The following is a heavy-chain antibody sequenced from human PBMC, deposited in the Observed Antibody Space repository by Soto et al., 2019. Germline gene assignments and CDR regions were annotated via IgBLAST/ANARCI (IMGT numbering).Heavy chain of an antibody. Sequence: LSLTCTVSGGSISSGDYYWSWIRQHPGKGLEWIGYIHSSGSPFYNPSLKSRVTISIDTSKKQFSLNLKSVTAADTAVYYCARDRTGPYYYYGMDVWGQGTTVTVSS. CDR2: IHSSGSP. CDR3: ARDRTGPYYYYGMDV. J-gene: IGHJ6*02. D-gene: IGHD4-17*01. CDR1: GGSISSGDYY. V-gene: IGHV4-31*03.